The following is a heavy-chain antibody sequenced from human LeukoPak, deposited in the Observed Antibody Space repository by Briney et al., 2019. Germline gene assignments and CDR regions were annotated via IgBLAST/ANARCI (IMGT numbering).Heavy chain of an antibody. CDR1: GFTFSSYS. Sequence: GGSLRLSCAASGFTFSSYSMNWVRQAPEKGLEWVSSISSSSSYIYYADSVKGRFTISRDNAKNSLYLQMNSLRAEDTAVYYCARDGDFWSGYFYYFDYWGQGTLVTVSS. CDR3: ARDGDFWSGYFYYFDY. J-gene: IGHJ4*02. CDR2: ISSSSSYI. D-gene: IGHD3-3*01. V-gene: IGHV3-21*01.